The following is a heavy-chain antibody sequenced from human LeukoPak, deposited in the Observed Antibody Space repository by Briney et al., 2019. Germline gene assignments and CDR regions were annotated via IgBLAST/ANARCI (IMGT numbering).Heavy chain of an antibody. CDR1: GGSISNYY. J-gene: IGHJ4*02. D-gene: IGHD5-18*01. CDR2: IYYSGTT. CDR3: ARIVLYNYGYIDN. V-gene: IGHV4-59*01. Sequence: PSETLSLTCTVSGGSISNYYWSWIRQPPGKGLEWIGYIYYSGTTNYNPSLRSRVSISLDTSKNQVSLKLSSVTAADTAVYYCARIVLYNYGYIDNWGQGTLVTVSS.